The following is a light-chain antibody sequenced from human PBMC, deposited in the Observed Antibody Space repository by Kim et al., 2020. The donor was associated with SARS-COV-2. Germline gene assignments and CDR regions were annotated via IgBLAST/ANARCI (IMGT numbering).Light chain of an antibody. CDR1: QSVSSS. CDR3: QQYGNWPPWT. CDR2: GVS. Sequence: EIVMTQSPATLSVSPGERATLSCRASQSVSSSLAWYQQKPGQAPRLLIYGVSTRATDIPARFSGSGSGTEFTLTISSLQSEDFAVYYCQQYGNWPPWTFGQGTKVDIK. J-gene: IGKJ1*01. V-gene: IGKV3-15*01.